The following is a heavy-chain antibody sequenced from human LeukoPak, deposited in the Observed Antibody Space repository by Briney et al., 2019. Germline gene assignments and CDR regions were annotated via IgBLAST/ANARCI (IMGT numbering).Heavy chain of an antibody. CDR3: ARVARYDFWSGYYLNFDY. CDR1: GGSISSGSYY. J-gene: IGHJ4*02. V-gene: IGHV4-61*01. CDR2: IYYSGST. D-gene: IGHD3-3*01. Sequence: SETLSLTCTVSGGSISSGSYYWSWIRQPPGKGLEWIGYIYYSGSTNYNPSLKSRVTISVDTSKNQFSLKLSSVTAADTAVYYCARVARYDFWSGYYLNFDYWGQGTLVTVSS.